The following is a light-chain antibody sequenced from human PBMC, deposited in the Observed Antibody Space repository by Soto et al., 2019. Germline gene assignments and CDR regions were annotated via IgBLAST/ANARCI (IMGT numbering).Light chain of an antibody. Sequence: EIVMTQSPVTLSVSPGERATLSCRASQSVSSNLAWYQQKPGQAPSLLIYGAFTRATGIPARFSGTGSGTESTLTISSLQSEDFALYYCQQYNDWPLTFGQGTKVDIK. J-gene: IGKJ1*01. V-gene: IGKV3-15*01. CDR3: QQYNDWPLT. CDR2: GAF. CDR1: QSVSSN.